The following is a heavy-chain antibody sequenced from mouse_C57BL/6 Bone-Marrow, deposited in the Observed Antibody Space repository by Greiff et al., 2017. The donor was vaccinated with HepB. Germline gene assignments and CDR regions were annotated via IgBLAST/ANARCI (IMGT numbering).Heavy chain of an antibody. CDR3: ARGDPFTTVAYYFDY. CDR1: GYTFTSYW. CDR2: IDPSDSET. Sequence: QVQLKEPGAELVRPGSSVKLSCKASGYTFTSYWMHWVKQRPIQGLEWIGNIDPSDSETHYNQKFKDKATLTVDKSSSTAYMQLSSLTSEDSAVYYCARGDPFTTVAYYFDYWGQGTTLTVSS. D-gene: IGHD1-1*01. J-gene: IGHJ2*01. V-gene: IGHV1-52*01.